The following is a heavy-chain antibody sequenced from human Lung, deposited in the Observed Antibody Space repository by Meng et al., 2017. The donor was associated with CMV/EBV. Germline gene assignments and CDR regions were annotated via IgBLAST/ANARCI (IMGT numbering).Heavy chain of an antibody. CDR3: TRGRGSTHKGNWFDP. CDR2: MNANSGNT. D-gene: IGHD3-10*01. V-gene: IGHV1-8*01. CDR1: GYTFTSYD. Sequence: ASVXVSCKASGYTFTSYDSNLVRQATGQALEWTGWMNANSGNTAYAPKFLGRLTMTRNTSINTAYMDLSSMRSEDRAIYYCTRGRGSTHKGNWFDPWGQGXLVTVSS. J-gene: IGHJ5*02.